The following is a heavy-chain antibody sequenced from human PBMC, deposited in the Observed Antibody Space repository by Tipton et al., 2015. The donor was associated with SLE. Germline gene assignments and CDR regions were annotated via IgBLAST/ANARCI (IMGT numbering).Heavy chain of an antibody. CDR1: GFTFDDYG. V-gene: IGHV3-20*04. J-gene: IGHJ4*02. Sequence: SLRLSCAASGFTFDDYGMSWVRQAPGKGLEWVSGINWNGGSTGYADSVKGRFTMSRDNSKNTLYLQMNSLRADDSSVYYCARGGDDARGGDESHWGQGTLVTVSS. CDR2: INWNGGST. CDR3: ARGGDDARGGDESH. D-gene: IGHD3-16*01.